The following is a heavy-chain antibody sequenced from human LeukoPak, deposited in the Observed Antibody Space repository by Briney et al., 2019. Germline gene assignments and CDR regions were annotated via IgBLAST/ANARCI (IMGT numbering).Heavy chain of an antibody. V-gene: IGHV3-48*01. Sequence: GGSLRLSCAASGFTFSNYNMNWVRQPPGKGLQWVSYISSSSNIIYYADSVKGRFTISRDNAKNSLFLQMNSLRAEDTAVYYCARDFAREFTIDYWGRGTLVTVSS. CDR1: GFTFSNYN. CDR3: ARDFAREFTIDY. D-gene: IGHD3-10*01. CDR2: ISSSSNII. J-gene: IGHJ4*02.